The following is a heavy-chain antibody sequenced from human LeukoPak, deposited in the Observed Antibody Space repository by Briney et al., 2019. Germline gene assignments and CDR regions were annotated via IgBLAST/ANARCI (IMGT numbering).Heavy chain of an antibody. V-gene: IGHV1-3*03. Sequence: ASVKVSCKSSGYTFTRYYMHWVRQAPGQRLEWMGWINAGNGNAKYSQEFQGRVTMSRDTSASTAYMELSSLRSEDMAVYYCARELRSRKGYSYGLDYYFDSWGEGALVTVS. CDR3: ARELRSRKGYSYGLDYYFDS. CDR2: INAGNGNA. CDR1: GYTFTRYY. J-gene: IGHJ4*02. D-gene: IGHD5-18*01.